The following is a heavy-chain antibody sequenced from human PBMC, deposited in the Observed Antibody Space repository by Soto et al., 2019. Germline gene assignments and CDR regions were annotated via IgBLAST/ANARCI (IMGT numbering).Heavy chain of an antibody. CDR2: IYYSGST. CDR3: ARHGDYYGSGSWTPVDY. CDR1: GGSISSSSYY. Sequence: SETLSLTCTVSGGSISSSSYYWGWIRQPPGKGLEWIGSIYYSGSTYYNPSLKSRVTISVDTSKNQFSLKLSSVTAADTAVYYCARHGDYYGSGSWTPVDYWGQGTLVTVSS. V-gene: IGHV4-39*01. J-gene: IGHJ4*02. D-gene: IGHD3-10*01.